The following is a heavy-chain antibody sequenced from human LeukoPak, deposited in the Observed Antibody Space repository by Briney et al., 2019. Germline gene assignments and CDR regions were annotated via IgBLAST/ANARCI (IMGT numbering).Heavy chain of an antibody. Sequence: QPGGSLRLSCAASGFTFSSYAMSWVRQAPGKGLEWVSAISGSGGSTYYADSVKGRVTISRDNSKNTVYLRMNSLRAEDTAVYYCAKDLAIYDSIYFDYWGQGTLVTVSS. J-gene: IGHJ4*02. V-gene: IGHV3-23*01. CDR1: GFTFSSYA. D-gene: IGHD3-22*01. CDR2: ISGSGGST. CDR3: AKDLAIYDSIYFDY.